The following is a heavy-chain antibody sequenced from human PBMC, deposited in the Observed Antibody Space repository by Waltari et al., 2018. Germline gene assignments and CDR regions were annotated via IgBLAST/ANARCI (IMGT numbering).Heavy chain of an antibody. Sequence: SDYAQSVQNQISINADTSKNQFSLQLNSVTPEDMAVYYCARDWYNSDWYRCDVWGPGVLVTVSS. V-gene: IGHV6-1*01. CDR2: S. D-gene: IGHD6-13*01. J-gene: IGHJ4*02. CDR3: ARDWYNSDWYRCDV.